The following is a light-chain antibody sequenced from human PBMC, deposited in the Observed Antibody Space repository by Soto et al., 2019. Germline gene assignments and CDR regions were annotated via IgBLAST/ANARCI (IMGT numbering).Light chain of an antibody. CDR3: QQYDNLPST. V-gene: IGKV1-33*01. J-gene: IGKJ4*01. CDR2: DAS. CDR1: QDISNY. Sequence: DIQMTQSPSSLSASVGDRVTITCQASQDISNYLNWYQQKPGKAPKLLIYDASNLETGVPSRFSGSGSGTDFTFTISSLQPEDIATYYCQQYDNLPSTFGGATKVDI.